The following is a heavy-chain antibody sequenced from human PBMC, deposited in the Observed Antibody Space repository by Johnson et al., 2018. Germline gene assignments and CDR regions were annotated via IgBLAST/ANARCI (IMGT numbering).Heavy chain of an antibody. V-gene: IGHV3-48*01. CDR1: GFTFSSYG. Sequence: VQLVQSGGGLVQPGGSLRLSCSASGFTFSSYGMNWVRQAPGRGLEWVSYIGTSSRTTHYADSVRGRFTPSRDNAKKTLYLQMNSLRPADTAVYYCAKDSGSGYSNYYYYMDVWGKGTTVTVSS. CDR2: IGTSSRTT. J-gene: IGHJ6*03. D-gene: IGHD3-22*01. CDR3: AKDSGSGYSNYYYYMDV.